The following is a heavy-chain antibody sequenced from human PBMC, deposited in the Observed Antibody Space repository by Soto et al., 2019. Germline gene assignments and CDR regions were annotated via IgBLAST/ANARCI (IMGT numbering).Heavy chain of an antibody. CDR1: GFTFRSYT. V-gene: IGHV3-30*04. Sequence: GGSLRLSCAASGFTFRSYTMHWVRQAPGKGLEWVGVITYDGSNQYYADSVKGRFTISRDNSRNTLYLQMNSLRPDDTAVYYCARAPSGSYPEFDYWGQGTLVTVSS. CDR3: ARAPSGSYPEFDY. J-gene: IGHJ4*02. CDR2: ITYDGSNQ. D-gene: IGHD1-26*01.